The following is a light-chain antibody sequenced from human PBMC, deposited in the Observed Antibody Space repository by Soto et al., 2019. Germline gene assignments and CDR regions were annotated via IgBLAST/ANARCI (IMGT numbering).Light chain of an antibody. CDR2: DVS. CDR1: SSDVGRYNY. CDR3: SSYTSSSSYV. V-gene: IGLV2-14*01. Sequence: QSALTQPASVSGSPGQSITISCTGTSSDVGRYNYVSWYQQHPGKAPKLMIYDVSNRPSGVSNRFSGSKSGNTASLPISGLQAEDEADYYCSSYTSSSSYVFGTWTKVTVL. J-gene: IGLJ1*01.